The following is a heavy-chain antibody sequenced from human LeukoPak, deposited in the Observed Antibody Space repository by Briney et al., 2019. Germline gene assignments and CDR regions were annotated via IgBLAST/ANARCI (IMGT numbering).Heavy chain of an antibody. V-gene: IGHV4-39*01. CDR2: IFYSGTT. D-gene: IGHD3-16*02. CDR1: GGSIRNISYY. Sequence: SETLSLTCTVSGGSIRNISYYWGWIRPPPGKGLEWIGSIFYSGTTTYNPSLRSRATISVDTSKKQFSLKLTSVTAADTAVYYCLRAWGSYRANFDYWGQGTLVTVSS. J-gene: IGHJ4*02. CDR3: LRAWGSYRANFDY.